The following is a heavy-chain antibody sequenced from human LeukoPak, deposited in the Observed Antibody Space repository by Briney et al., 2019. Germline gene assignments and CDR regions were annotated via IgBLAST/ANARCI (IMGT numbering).Heavy chain of an antibody. Sequence: GGSLRLSCAASGFTVSSNYMSWVRQAPGKGLEWVSVIYSGGSTYYADSVKGRFTISRDNVKNALYLQMNSLRAEDTAVYYCAKDRGQQHRPQGIFDYWGQGTLVTVSS. V-gene: IGHV3-66*02. CDR3: AKDRGQQHRPQGIFDY. D-gene: IGHD3-10*01. J-gene: IGHJ4*02. CDR1: GFTVSSNY. CDR2: IYSGGST.